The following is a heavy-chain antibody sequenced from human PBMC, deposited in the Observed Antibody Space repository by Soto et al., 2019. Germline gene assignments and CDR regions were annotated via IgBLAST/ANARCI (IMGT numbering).Heavy chain of an antibody. J-gene: IGHJ5*02. V-gene: IGHV1-18*04. CDR3: ASAHVTIFGVDTFYRIQRFDP. CDR1: GYTFTSYG. D-gene: IGHD3-3*01. Sequence: SVKVSCKASGYTFTSYGISWVRQAPGQGLEWMGWISAYNGNTNYAQKLQGRVTMTTDTSTSTAYMELRSLRSDDTAVYYCASAHVTIFGVDTFYRIQRFDPWGQGGLVTVSS. CDR2: ISAYNGNT.